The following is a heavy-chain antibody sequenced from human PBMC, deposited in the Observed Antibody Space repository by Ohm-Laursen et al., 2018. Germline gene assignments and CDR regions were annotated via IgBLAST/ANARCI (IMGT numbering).Heavy chain of an antibody. V-gene: IGHV3-53*01. CDR3: ASVGSSSWYLYY. J-gene: IGHJ4*02. CDR2: IYSGGST. D-gene: IGHD6-13*01. CDR1: EFTVSTNY. Sequence: SLRLSCSASEFTVSTNYMSWVRQAPGKGLDWVSVIYSGGSTYYADSVKGRFTISRDNSKNTLYLQMNSLRAEDTAVYYCASVGSSSWYLYYWGQGTLVTVSS.